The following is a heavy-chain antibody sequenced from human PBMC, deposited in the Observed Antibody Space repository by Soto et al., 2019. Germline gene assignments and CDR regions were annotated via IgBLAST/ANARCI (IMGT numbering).Heavy chain of an antibody. Sequence: EVQLVESGGGLVKPGGSLRLSCAASGFTFSRYSINWFRQAAGKGLEWVASISSAGNTKSYANSVKGRFTISRDNAENSLYLEMNSLRPEDTAVYYCARVAYWGQGAQVTVSS. V-gene: IGHV3-21*06. J-gene: IGHJ4*02. CDR2: ISSAGNTK. CDR1: GFTFSRYS. CDR3: ARVAY.